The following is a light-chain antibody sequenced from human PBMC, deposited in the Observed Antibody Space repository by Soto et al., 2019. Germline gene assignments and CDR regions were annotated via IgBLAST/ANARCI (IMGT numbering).Light chain of an antibody. CDR2: DAS. CDR1: QNIHSW. J-gene: IGKJ1*01. Sequence: DLQMTQSPSALSASVGDRVTITCRASQNIHSWLAWYQQKPGKVPKLLIYDASSVKSGVPSRFSGSRSGTEFTLTINSLQPDDFATYYCQQYSSFWTFGQGTKVEIK. V-gene: IGKV1-5*01. CDR3: QQYSSFWT.